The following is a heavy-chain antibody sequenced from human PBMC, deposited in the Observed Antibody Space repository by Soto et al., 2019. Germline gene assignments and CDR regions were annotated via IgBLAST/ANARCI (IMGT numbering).Heavy chain of an antibody. J-gene: IGHJ4*02. CDR1: GFTFSSYA. CDR3: AKSQIGAAHYGDY. V-gene: IGHV3-23*01. D-gene: IGHD3-16*01. Sequence: GSLRLSCAASGFTFSSYAMSWVRQAPGKGLEWVSTITGSGETTYYGDSVKGRFTISRDNSKNTLYLQMDNLTADDTAIYYCAKSQIGAAHYGDYWGQGT. CDR2: ITGSGETT.